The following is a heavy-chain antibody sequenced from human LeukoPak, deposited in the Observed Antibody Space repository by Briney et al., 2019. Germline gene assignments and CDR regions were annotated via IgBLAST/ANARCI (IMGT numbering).Heavy chain of an antibody. CDR3: ARSYYDFWSGYYFSGTTSDAFDI. V-gene: IGHV4-31*03. CDR2: IYYSGST. CDR1: RGSISSCGYY. J-gene: IGHJ3*02. D-gene: IGHD3-3*01. Sequence: SETLSLTCTVSRGSISSCGYYWSWIRQHPGKGLEWIGYIYYSGSTYYNPSLKSRVTVSVDTSKNQFSLKLSSVTAADTAVYYCARSYYDFWSGYYFSGTTSDAFDIWGQGTMVTVSS.